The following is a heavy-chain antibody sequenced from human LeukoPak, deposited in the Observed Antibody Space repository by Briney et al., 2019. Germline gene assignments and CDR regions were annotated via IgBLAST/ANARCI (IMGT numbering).Heavy chain of an antibody. J-gene: IGHJ6*02. Sequence: GRSLRLSCAASGFTFSSYGMHWVRQAPGKGLEWVAVISYDGSNKYYADSVKGRFTISRDNSKNTLYLQMNSLRAEDTAVYYCAKDSSAYYYGSGSPAPHYYDMDVWGQGTTVTVSS. CDR2: ISYDGSNK. V-gene: IGHV3-30*18. CDR1: GFTFSSYG. D-gene: IGHD3-10*01. CDR3: AKDSSAYYYGSGSPAPHYYDMDV.